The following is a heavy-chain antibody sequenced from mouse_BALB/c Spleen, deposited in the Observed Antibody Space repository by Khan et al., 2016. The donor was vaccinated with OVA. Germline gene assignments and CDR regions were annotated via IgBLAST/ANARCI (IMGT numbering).Heavy chain of an antibody. Sequence: EVQLQESGPSLVKPSQTLSLTCSVTGYSITSGYWSWIRKFPGNKLEYMGYMNNTGYNAYNPYPKSRLAITHNTTKNHYVLPWNSVTTEDTATYYCASSTYRYAFAYWGQGTLVTVSA. J-gene: IGHJ3*01. D-gene: IGHD2-14*01. CDR1: GYSITSGY. CDR2: MNNTGYN. V-gene: IGHV3-8*02. CDR3: ASSTYRYAFAY.